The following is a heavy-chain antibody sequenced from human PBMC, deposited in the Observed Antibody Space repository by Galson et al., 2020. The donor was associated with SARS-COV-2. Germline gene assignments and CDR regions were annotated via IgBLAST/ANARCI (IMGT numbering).Heavy chain of an antibody. D-gene: IGHD6-13*01. CDR3: ARTGTPHYYYSYYMDV. CDR2: ITTSSTYI. V-gene: IGHV3-21*01. J-gene: IGHJ6*03. CDR1: GFTFNTYT. Sequence: GGSLRLSCAASGFTFNTYTMNWVRQVPGKGLEWVSSITTSSTYINYADSVKGRFTVSRDNAKNSLYLQMNSLRAGDTAVYFCARTGTPHYYYSYYMDVWGKGTTVTVSS.